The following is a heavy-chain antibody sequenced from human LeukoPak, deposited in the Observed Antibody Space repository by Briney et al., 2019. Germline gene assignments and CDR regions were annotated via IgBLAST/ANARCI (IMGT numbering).Heavy chain of an antibody. D-gene: IGHD6-19*01. CDR3: ARDSAKGSGWFGVTDY. V-gene: IGHV4-59*01. CDR2: IYYSGST. Sequence: SETLSLTCTVSGGSISSYYWSWIRQPPGKGLEWIGYIYYSGSTNYNPSLKSRVTISVDTSKNQFSLKLSSVTAADTAVYYCARDSAKGSGWFGVTDYWGQGTLVTVSS. CDR1: GGSISSYY. J-gene: IGHJ4*02.